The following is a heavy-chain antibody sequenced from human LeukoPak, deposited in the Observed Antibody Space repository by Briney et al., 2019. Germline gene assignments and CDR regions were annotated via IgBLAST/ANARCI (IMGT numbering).Heavy chain of an antibody. V-gene: IGHV4-59*01. J-gene: IGHJ3*02. D-gene: IGHD5-24*01. CDR1: GGSISSYY. CDR2: IYYSGST. CDR3: ARSRDGYNWGAFDI. Sequence: PSETLSLTCTVSGGSISSYYWSWIRQPPGKGLEWIGYIYYSGSTNYNPSLKSRVTISVDTSKNQFSLKLSSVTAADTAVYYCARSRDGYNWGAFDIWGQGTMVTVSS.